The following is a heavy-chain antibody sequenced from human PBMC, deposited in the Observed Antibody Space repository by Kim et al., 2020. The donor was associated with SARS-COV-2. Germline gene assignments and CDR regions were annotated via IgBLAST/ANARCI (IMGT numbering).Heavy chain of an antibody. J-gene: IGHJ3*02. CDR2: IYYSGST. D-gene: IGHD6-13*01. Sequence: SETLSLTCTVSGGSISSYYWSWIRQPPGKGLEWIGYIYYSGSTNHNPSLKSRVTISVDTSKNQFSLKLSSVTAADTAVYYCAREHSSSWGDAFDIWGQGTMVTVSS. V-gene: IGHV4-59*13. CDR1: GGSISSYY. CDR3: AREHSSSWGDAFDI.